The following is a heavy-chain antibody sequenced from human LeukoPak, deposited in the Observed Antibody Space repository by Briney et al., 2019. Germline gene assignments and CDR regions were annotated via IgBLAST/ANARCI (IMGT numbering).Heavy chain of an antibody. V-gene: IGHV4-31*03. CDR1: GGSISSGGYY. Sequence: PSETLSLTCTVSGGSISSGGYYWSWIRQHPGKGLEWIGYIYYSGSTYYNPSLKSRVTISVDTSKNQFSLKLSSVTAADTAVYYCAKDRTSAAGIHDNWGQGTLVTVSS. CDR2: IYYSGST. J-gene: IGHJ4*02. CDR3: AKDRTSAAGIHDN. D-gene: IGHD6-13*01.